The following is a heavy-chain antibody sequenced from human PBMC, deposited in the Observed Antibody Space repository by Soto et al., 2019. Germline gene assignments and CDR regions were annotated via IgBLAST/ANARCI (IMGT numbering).Heavy chain of an antibody. V-gene: IGHV4-34*01. CDR3: ASDPRDGYQH. CDR1: GGSFSGYY. Sequence: PSETLSLACAVYGGSFSGYYWSWIRQPPGKGLEWIGEINHSGSTNYNPSLKSRVTISVDTSKNQFSLKLSSVTAADTAVYYCASDPRDGYQHWGQEPWSPSPQ. D-gene: IGHD5-12*01. J-gene: IGHJ1*01. CDR2: INHSGST.